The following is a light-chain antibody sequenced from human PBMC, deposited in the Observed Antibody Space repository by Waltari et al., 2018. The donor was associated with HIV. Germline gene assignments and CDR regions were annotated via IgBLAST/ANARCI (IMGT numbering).Light chain of an antibody. Sequence: QSALTQPPSASGSPGQSVTISCTGTSSDVGGYNYVPWYQQHPGKAPKLMIYEVNKRPSGVPDRFSDSKSGNTASLAVSGLQADDEADYYCSSYAGSNNSYVFGTGTKVTVL. J-gene: IGLJ1*01. CDR2: EVN. CDR3: SSYAGSNNSYV. V-gene: IGLV2-8*01. CDR1: SSDVGGYNY.